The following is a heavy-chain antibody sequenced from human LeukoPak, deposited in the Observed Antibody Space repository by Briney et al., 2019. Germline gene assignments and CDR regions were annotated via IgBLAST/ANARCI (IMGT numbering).Heavy chain of an antibody. Sequence: GGSLRLSCAASGFTFNIYSMNWVRQAPGKGLEWVSSISSGSDYIHYANSVKGRFTISRDNAKNSLYLQMNSLRAEDTAVYYCARDPGSGNSFFDYWGQGFLVAVSS. CDR3: ARDPGSGNSFFDY. J-gene: IGHJ4*02. D-gene: IGHD3-10*01. CDR1: GFTFNIYS. V-gene: IGHV3-21*01. CDR2: ISSGSDYI.